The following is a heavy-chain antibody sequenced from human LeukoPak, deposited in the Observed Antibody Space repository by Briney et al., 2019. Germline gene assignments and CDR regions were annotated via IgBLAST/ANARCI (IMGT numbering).Heavy chain of an antibody. V-gene: IGHV3-74*01. CDR2: INSDGSST. CDR1: GFTFSSYW. D-gene: IGHD6-6*01. Sequence: PGESLRLSCAASGFTFSSYWMHWVRQAPGKGLVWVSRINSDGSSTSYADSVQGRFTISRDNAKNTLYLQMNSLRAEDTAVYYCARAHLSSSNWFDPWGQGTLVTVSS. CDR3: ARAHLSSSNWFDP. J-gene: IGHJ5*02.